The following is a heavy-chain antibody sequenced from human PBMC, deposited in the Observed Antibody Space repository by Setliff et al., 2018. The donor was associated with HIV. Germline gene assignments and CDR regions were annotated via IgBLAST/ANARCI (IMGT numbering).Heavy chain of an antibody. Sequence: ASVKVSCKASGYTFSSYGISWVRQAPGQGLEWMGWISGFNGKINYAENFQGRVTLTTDSSASTAHMELWSLTSDDTAVYYCARDLGGEHNYADPAYMDVWGKGTTVTVSS. V-gene: IGHV1-18*01. CDR1: GYTFSSYG. D-gene: IGHD4-17*01. J-gene: IGHJ6*03. CDR3: ARDLGGEHNYADPAYMDV. CDR2: ISGFNGKI.